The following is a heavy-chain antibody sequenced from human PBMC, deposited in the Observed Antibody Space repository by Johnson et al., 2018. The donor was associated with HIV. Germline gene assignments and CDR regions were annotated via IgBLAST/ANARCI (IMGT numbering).Heavy chain of an antibody. V-gene: IGHV3-30-3*01. CDR2: ISFEGGNK. D-gene: IGHD2-21*01. CDR3: AKDSSHIVPGRPQLDAFDI. Sequence: QVHLVESGGGVVQPGRSLRLSCAASQFTFSSYAIPWVRQAPGKGLDGVAVISFEGGNKYYADSVKGRFTISRDISKNPVFLQMNSLRAEDTAVYYCAKDSSHIVPGRPQLDAFDIWGQGTMVTVSS. J-gene: IGHJ3*02. CDR1: QFTFSSYA.